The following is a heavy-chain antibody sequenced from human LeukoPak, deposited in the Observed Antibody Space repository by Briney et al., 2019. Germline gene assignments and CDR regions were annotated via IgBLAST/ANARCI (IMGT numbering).Heavy chain of an antibody. CDR2: ISYDGSNK. CDR3: ASAFDYLESFDY. V-gene: IGHV3-30*04. CDR1: GFTFSSYA. J-gene: IGHJ4*02. Sequence: GGSLRLSCAASGFTFSSYAMHWVRQAPGKGLEWVAVISYDGSNKYYADSVKGRFTISRDNSKNTLYLQMNSLRAEDTAVYYCASAFDYLESFDYWGQGTLVTVSS. D-gene: IGHD5-12*01.